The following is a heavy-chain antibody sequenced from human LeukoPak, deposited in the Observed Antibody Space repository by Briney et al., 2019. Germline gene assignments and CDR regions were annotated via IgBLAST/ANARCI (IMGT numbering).Heavy chain of an antibody. D-gene: IGHD2-15*01. CDR3: ARDPPRIVVVVAATNYYGMDV. J-gene: IGHJ6*02. V-gene: IGHV1-18*01. Sequence: ASVTVPCKASGYTFTSYGISWVRQAPGQGLEWMGWISAYNGNTNYAQKLQGRVTMTTDTSTSTAYMELRSLRSDDTAVYYCARDPPRIVVVVAATNYYGMDVWSQGTTVTVSS. CDR2: ISAYNGNT. CDR1: GYTFTSYG.